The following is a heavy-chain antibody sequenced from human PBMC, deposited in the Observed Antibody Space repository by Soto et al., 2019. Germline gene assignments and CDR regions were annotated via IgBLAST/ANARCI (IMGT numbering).Heavy chain of an antibody. Sequence: PAGSLRLSCAASRFTFSDYGMSWVRQAPGKGLEWVSAISGSGSTFYADSVKGRFTISRDNSKNTLYLQMNSLRAEDTAVYYCAKDYLRWAQSWGQGTLVTVSS. CDR1: RFTFSDYG. J-gene: IGHJ5*02. CDR2: ISGSGST. V-gene: IGHV3-23*01. D-gene: IGHD1-26*01. CDR3: AKDYLRWAQS.